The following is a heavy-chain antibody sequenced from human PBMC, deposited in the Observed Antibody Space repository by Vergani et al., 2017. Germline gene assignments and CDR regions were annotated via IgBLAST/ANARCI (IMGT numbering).Heavy chain of an antibody. J-gene: IGHJ2*01. D-gene: IGHD6-13*01. CDR1: GGSLISSAYY. V-gene: IGHV4-39*01. CDR3: VRRGSSWYWYFDL. CDR2: VYFSGRT. Sequence: QWQLQESGPALVKASETLSLTCTVSGGSLISSAYYWAWIRQAPGKGLEWIGSVYFSGRTDYNPSFNSRVRISIDSSNNQFSLDLTSVTAADTAVFFCVRRGSSWYWYFDLWGRGTLVTVSS.